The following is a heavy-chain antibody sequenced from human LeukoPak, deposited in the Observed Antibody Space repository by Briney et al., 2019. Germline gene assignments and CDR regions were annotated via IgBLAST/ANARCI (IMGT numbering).Heavy chain of an antibody. CDR3: ARDSYYYDSSGYYRFDY. CDR2: IHSSVST. D-gene: IGHD3-22*01. V-gene: IGHV4-4*07. CDR1: GVSISSYY. J-gene: IGHJ4*02. Sequence: PSETLSLTCTVSGVSISSYYWSWIRQPAGKGLEWIGRIHSSVSTNYSPSLKSRVTMSADTSKNQFSLRLSSVTAADTAVYYCARDSYYYDSSGYYRFDYWGQGTLVTVSS.